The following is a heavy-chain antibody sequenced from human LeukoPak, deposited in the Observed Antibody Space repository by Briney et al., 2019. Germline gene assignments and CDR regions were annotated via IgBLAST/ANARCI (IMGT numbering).Heavy chain of an antibody. CDR2: ISAYNGNT. CDR1: GYTFTSYG. D-gene: IGHD6-19*01. CDR3: ARNSSGWYGPIYYYYGMDA. Sequence: ASVKVSCKASGYTFTSYGISWVRQAPGQGLEWMGWISAYNGNTNYAQKLQGRVTMTTDTSTSTAYMELRSLRSDDTAVYYCARNSSGWYGPIYYYYGMDAWGQGTTVTVSS. V-gene: IGHV1-18*01. J-gene: IGHJ6*02.